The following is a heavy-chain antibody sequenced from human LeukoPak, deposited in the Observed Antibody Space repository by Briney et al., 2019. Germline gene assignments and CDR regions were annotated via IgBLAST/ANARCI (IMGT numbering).Heavy chain of an antibody. CDR1: GGSISRYY. Sequence: PSETLSLTCTVSGGSISRYYWSWIRQPPGKGLEWIGYIYYSGSTNYNPSLKSRVTISVDTSKNQFSLKLSSVTAADTAVYYCARWYGGDAFDIWGQGTMVTVSS. V-gene: IGHV4-59*08. CDR2: IYYSGST. J-gene: IGHJ3*02. CDR3: ARWYGGDAFDI. D-gene: IGHD6-13*01.